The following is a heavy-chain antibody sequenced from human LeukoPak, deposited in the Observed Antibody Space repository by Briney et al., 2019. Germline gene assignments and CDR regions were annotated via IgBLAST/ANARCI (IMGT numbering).Heavy chain of an antibody. J-gene: IGHJ3*02. CDR3: ARVTIQGAFDI. Sequence: SETLSLTCAVYGGSFSGYYWSWIRQPPGKGLEWIGEINHSGGTNYNPSLKSRVTISIDTSKNQFSLKLSSVTAADTAVYYCARVTIQGAFDIWGQGTMVTVSS. CDR2: INHSGGT. V-gene: IGHV4-34*01. CDR1: GGSFSGYY. D-gene: IGHD3-3*01.